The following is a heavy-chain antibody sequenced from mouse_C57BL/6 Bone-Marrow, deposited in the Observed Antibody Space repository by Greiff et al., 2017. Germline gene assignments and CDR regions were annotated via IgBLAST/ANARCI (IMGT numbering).Heavy chain of an antibody. Sequence: QVQLQQPGAELVMPGASVKLSCKASGYTFTSYWMHWVKQRPGQGLEWIGEIDPSDSYTNYNQKFKGKSTLTVDKSSSTAYMQPSSLTSEDSAVYYCARGGWTLDYWGQGTSVTVSS. CDR1: GYTFTSYW. CDR3: ARGGWTLDY. D-gene: IGHD1-1*02. CDR2: IDPSDSYT. V-gene: IGHV1-69*01. J-gene: IGHJ4*01.